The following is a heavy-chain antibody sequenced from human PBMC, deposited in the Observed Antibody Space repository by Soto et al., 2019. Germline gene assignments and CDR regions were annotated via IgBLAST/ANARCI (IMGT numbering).Heavy chain of an antibody. Sequence: GGSLRLSCAASGFTFDDYAMHWVRQAPGKGLEWVSGISWNSGSIGYADSVKGRFTISRDNAKNSLYLQMNSLRAEDTALYYCAKDSSSPPIGYYYYGMDVWGQGTTVTVSS. CDR3: AKDSSSPPIGYYYYGMDV. CDR1: GFTFDDYA. CDR2: ISWNSGSI. J-gene: IGHJ6*02. V-gene: IGHV3-9*01.